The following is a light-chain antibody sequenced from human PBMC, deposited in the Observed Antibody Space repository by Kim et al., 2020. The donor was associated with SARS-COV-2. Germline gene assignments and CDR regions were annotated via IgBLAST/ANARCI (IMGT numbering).Light chain of an antibody. J-gene: IGKJ4*01. CDR3: QQYYSAPLT. CDR2: WAS. CDR1: HSVLFPSNNENY. Sequence: RATINCKSSHSVLFPSNNENYLAWFQQKPGQPPTLLVYWASTRESGVPDRFSGSGSGTDFTLTISSLQAEDVAVYYCQQYYSAPLTFGGGTKLEI. V-gene: IGKV4-1*01.